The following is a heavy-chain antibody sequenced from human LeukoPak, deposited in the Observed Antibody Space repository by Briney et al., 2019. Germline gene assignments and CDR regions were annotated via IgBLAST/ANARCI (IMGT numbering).Heavy chain of an antibody. Sequence: ASVKVSCKASGGTFSSYAISWVRQAPGQGLEWMGGIVPILGTANYAQKFQGRVTITADDSTGTAYMELTSLRSADTAVYYCARSQGYSYGSSYWGQGTLVTVSS. CDR2: IVPILGTA. D-gene: IGHD5-18*01. J-gene: IGHJ4*02. CDR3: ARSQGYSYGSSY. CDR1: GGTFSSYA. V-gene: IGHV1-69*13.